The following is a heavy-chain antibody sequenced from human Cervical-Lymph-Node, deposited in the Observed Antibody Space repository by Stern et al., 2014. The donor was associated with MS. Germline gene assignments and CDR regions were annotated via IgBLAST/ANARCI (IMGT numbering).Heavy chain of an antibody. CDR1: GFSLSTRGVG. CDR3: ARQYASTWYPYFDY. V-gene: IGHV2-5*02. CDR2: IYWDYKK. J-gene: IGHJ4*02. Sequence: QVTLKESGPTLVKPTQTLTLTCTFSGFSLSTRGVGVGWIRQPPGKALEWLALIYWDYKKRYTPSLKSSLTTTKDTPKTQVFLTMTNRHPVNTPTYYGARQYASTWYPYFDYWGQGTLVTVSS. D-gene: IGHD6-13*01.